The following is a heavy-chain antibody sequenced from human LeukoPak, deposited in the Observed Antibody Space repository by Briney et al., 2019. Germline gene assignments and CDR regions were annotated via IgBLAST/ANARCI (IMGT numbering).Heavy chain of an antibody. Sequence: PSETLSLTCTVSGGSISSYYWSWIRQPPGKGLEWIGYIYYSGSINYNPSLKSRVTISVDTSKNQSSLKLSSVTAADTAVYYCARDQGGYDKGDYYYYGMDVWGKGTTVTVSS. D-gene: IGHD5-12*01. V-gene: IGHV4-59*01. CDR2: IYYSGSI. J-gene: IGHJ6*04. CDR1: GGSISSYY. CDR3: ARDQGGYDKGDYYYYGMDV.